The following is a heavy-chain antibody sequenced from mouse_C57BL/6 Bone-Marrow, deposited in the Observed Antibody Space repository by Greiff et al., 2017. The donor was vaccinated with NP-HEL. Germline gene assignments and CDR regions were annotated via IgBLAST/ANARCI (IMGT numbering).Heavy chain of an antibody. CDR2: IDPNSGGT. D-gene: IGHD1-1*01. V-gene: IGHV1-72*01. J-gene: IGHJ2*01. Sequence: QVQLHQPAASLVKPGASVPLSCKASGYTFPNYWMHWVKQRPGRGLEWIGRIDPNSGGTKYNEKFKSKATLTVDKPSSTAYMQLSSLTSEDSAVYYCARYYYGSGYFDYWGQGTTLTVSS. CDR3: ARYYYGSGYFDY. CDR1: GYTFPNYW.